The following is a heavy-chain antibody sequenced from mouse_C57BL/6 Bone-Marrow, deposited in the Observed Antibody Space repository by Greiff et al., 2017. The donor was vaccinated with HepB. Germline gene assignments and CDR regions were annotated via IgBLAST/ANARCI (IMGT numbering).Heavy chain of an antibody. D-gene: IGHD2-3*01. Sequence: QVQLKQPGAELVRPGSSVKLSCKASGYTFTSYWMHWVKQRPIQGLEWIGNIDPSDSETHYNQKFKDKATLTVDKSSSTAYMQLSSLTSEDSAVYYCARVYDGFHWYFDVWGTGATVTVSS. CDR1: GYTFTSYW. V-gene: IGHV1-52*01. J-gene: IGHJ1*03. CDR2: IDPSDSET. CDR3: ARVYDGFHWYFDV.